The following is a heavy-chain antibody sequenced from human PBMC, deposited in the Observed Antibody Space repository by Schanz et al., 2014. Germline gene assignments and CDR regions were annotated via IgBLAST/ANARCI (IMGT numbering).Heavy chain of an antibody. D-gene: IGHD2-2*01. Sequence: DVQLLESGGGLVQPGGSLRLSCVASGFTVSSNYMSWVRQAPGKGLEWVSVIYSDGRTYYGDSVKGRFTISRDNSKNTLYLQMNSLRDEDTAMYYCAKRCSSTSCSHGAFDIWGQGTMVTVSS. CDR1: GFTVSSNY. J-gene: IGHJ3*02. V-gene: IGHV3-53*01. CDR2: IYSDGRT. CDR3: AKRCSSTSCSHGAFDI.